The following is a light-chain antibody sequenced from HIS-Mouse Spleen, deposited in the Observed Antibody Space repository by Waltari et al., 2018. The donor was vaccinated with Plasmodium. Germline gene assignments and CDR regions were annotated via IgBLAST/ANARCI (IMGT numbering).Light chain of an antibody. CDR2: GAS. J-gene: IGKJ3*01. Sequence: EIVMTQSPATLSVSPGERATLSCRASQSVSSNFAWYQQKPCQSPRLLIYGASTRATCIPARFSGSGSGTVFTLTISSLQSEDFAVYYCQQYNNWSFTFGPGTKVDIK. CDR1: QSVSSN. V-gene: IGKV3-15*01. CDR3: QQYNNWSFT.